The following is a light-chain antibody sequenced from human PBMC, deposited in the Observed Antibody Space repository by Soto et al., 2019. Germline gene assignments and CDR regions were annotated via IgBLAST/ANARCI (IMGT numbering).Light chain of an antibody. Sequence: QSALTQPASVSGSPGQSVTISCTGTRSDIGDYNYVSWYQQHPGKVPKLLIYEVNKRPSGVSNRFSGSKSANSASLTISRLQAEDEADYYCSSLTNSNTLLFGGGTKLTVL. J-gene: IGLJ3*02. CDR3: SSLTNSNTLL. CDR1: RSDIGDYNY. CDR2: EVN. V-gene: IGLV2-14*01.